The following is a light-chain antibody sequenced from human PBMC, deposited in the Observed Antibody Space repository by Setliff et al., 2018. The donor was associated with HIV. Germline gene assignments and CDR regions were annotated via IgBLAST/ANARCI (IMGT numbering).Light chain of an antibody. CDR3: QSYDNNNHAVG. J-gene: IGLJ2*01. CDR1: SGSIASNY. Sequence: NFMLTQPHSVSESPGKTVTISCTRSSGSIASNYVQWYQQRPGTSPTTVIYADDQRPSGVPDRFSGSIDSSSKSASLTISGLKTEDEADYYCQSYDNNNHAVGFGGGTKVTVL. V-gene: IGLV6-57*01. CDR2: ADD.